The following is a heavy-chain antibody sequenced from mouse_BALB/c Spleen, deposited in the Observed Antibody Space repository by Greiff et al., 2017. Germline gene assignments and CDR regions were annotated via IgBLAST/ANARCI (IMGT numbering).Heavy chain of an antibody. CDR1: GYTFTSYW. CDR3: TRERQPYYYAVDY. D-gene: IGHD6-1*01. CDR2: IYPSDSYT. V-gene: IGHV1-69*01. J-gene: IGHJ4*01. Sequence: QVQLQQPGAELVRPGASVKLSCKASGYTFTSYWINWVKQRPGQGLEWIGNIYPSDSYTNYNQKFKDKTTLTVDKSSSTAYMQLSSPTSEDSAVYYCTRERQPYYYAVDYWGQGTSVTVAS.